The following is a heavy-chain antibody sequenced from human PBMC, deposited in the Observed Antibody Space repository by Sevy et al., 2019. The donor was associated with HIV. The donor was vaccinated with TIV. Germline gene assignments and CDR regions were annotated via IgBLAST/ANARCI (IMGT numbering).Heavy chain of an antibody. J-gene: IGHJ4*02. CDR1: GGSFSGYY. V-gene: IGHV4-34*01. CDR2: INHSGST. D-gene: IGHD3-10*01. CDR3: ARGLMRDYYGSGSQGFDY. Sequence: SETLSLTCAVYGGSFSGYYWSWIRQPPGKGLEWIGEINHSGSTNYNPSLKSRVTISVDTSKNQFSLKLSSVTAADTAVYYCARGLMRDYYGSGSQGFDYWGQGTLVTVSS.